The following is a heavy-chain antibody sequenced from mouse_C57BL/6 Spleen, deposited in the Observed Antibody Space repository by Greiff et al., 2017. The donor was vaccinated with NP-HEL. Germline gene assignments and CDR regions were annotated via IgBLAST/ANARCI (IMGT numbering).Heavy chain of an antibody. V-gene: IGHV1-42*01. Sequence: EVKLVESGPELVKPGASVKISCKASGYSFTGYYMNWVKQSPEKSLEWIGEINPSTGGTTYNQKFKAKATLTVDKSSSTAYMQLKSLTSEDSAVYYCARSYYYGSSYGYWGQGTTLTVSS. CDR2: INPSTGGT. CDR1: GYSFTGYY. CDR3: ARSYYYGSSYGY. J-gene: IGHJ2*01. D-gene: IGHD1-1*01.